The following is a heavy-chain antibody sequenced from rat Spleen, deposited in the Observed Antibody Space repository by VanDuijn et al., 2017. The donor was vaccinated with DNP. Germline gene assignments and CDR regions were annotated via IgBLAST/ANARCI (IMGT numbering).Heavy chain of an antibody. J-gene: IGHJ3*01. V-gene: IGHV3-1*01. D-gene: IGHD1-1*01. CDR1: GYSITSNY. CDR2: ISYSGST. Sequence: EVQLQESGPGLVKPSQSLSLTCSVTGYSITSNYWGWIRKFPGDKMEWIGHISYSGSTTYNPSLDSRISITRTTSKYKFFLQVNSVTTEDTATYYCASTQFSGDVNWFAYWGQGTLFTVSS. CDR3: ASTQFSGDVNWFAY.